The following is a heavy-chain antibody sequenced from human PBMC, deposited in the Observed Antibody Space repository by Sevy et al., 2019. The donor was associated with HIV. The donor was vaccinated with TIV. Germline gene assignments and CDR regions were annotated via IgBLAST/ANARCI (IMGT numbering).Heavy chain of an antibody. CDR2: ISGSGGNT. V-gene: IGHV3-23*01. J-gene: IGHJ6*02. D-gene: IGHD3-10*01. CDR1: GFTFSSYA. Sequence: GGSLRLSCAASGFTFSSYAMSWVRQAPGKGLEWVSAISGSGGNTYYEGSVNGRFTISRDNSKNTLYLQMNSLRAEDTAVYYCAKQCYYGSGSYYNAGYYYYGMDVWGQGTTVTVSS. CDR3: AKQCYYGSGSYYNAGYYYYGMDV.